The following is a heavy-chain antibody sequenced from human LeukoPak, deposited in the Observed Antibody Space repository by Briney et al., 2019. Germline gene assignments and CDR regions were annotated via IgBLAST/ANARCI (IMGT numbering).Heavy chain of an antibody. CDR3: ARAAAAAKSWFDP. Sequence: SETLSLTCAVYGGSFSGYYWSWIRQPPGKGLEWIGEINHSGSTNYNPSLKSRVTISVGTSKNQFSLKLSSVTAADTAVYYCARAAAAAKSWFDPWGQGTLVTVSS. CDR1: GGSFSGYY. J-gene: IGHJ5*02. D-gene: IGHD6-13*01. CDR2: INHSGST. V-gene: IGHV4-34*01.